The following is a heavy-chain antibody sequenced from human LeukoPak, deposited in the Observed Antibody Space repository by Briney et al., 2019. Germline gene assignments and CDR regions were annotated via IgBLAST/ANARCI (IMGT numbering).Heavy chain of an antibody. CDR1: GGIFSRHT. D-gene: IGHD1-14*01. CDR3: ARDSSEFRSLLFH. CDR2: ITPMFGTS. Sequence: ASVTVSCTASGGIFSRHTISWVRQSPGQGLEWMGGITPMFGTSNYAQKFQGRVTITADESTSTAYMELSSLRSEDTAVYYCARDSSEFRSLLFHWGQGTLVTVSS. J-gene: IGHJ1*01. V-gene: IGHV1-69*13.